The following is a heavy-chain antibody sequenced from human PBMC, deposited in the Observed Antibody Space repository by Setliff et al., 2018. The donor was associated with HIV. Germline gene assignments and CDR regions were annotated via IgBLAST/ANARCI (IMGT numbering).Heavy chain of an antibody. D-gene: IGHD6-13*01. CDR1: GFTFNGYS. V-gene: IGHV3-21*06. CDR2: ISSSGSYI. Sequence: GSLRLSCTVSGFTFNGYSMNWVRQAPGKGLEWVSSISSSGSYIYYADSVKGRFAISRDNAKNSIHLQMNSLRAEDTAVYYCARNPRPIAAAGFGLDYWGQGTMVTVSS. CDR3: ARNPRPIAAAGFGLDY. J-gene: IGHJ4*02.